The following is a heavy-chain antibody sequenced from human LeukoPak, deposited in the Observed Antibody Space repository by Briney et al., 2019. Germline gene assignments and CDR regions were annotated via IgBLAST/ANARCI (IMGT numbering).Heavy chain of an antibody. Sequence: PGRSLRLSCAASGFTFDDYAMHWVRQAPGKGLEWVSGISWNSGSIGYADSVKGRFTISRDNAKNSLYLQMNSLRAEDTALYYCAKDRVTIFGVVPGGVAYGMDVWGQGTTVTVSS. CDR3: AKDRVTIFGVVPGGVAYGMDV. CDR1: GFTFDDYA. D-gene: IGHD3-3*01. CDR2: ISWNSGSI. J-gene: IGHJ6*02. V-gene: IGHV3-9*01.